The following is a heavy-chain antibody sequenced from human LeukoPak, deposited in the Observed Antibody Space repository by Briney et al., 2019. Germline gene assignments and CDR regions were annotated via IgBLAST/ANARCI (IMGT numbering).Heavy chain of an antibody. D-gene: IGHD3-16*02. CDR3: SRSSFVVPFYYMDV. Sequence: SCKASGYTFTGYYMHWVRQAPGKGLEWVAFIVFDGSDQYYADSVKGRFTISRDNSEDTLFLEMHSLRAGDTAMYYCSRSSFVVPFYYMDVWGKGTPVTVSS. J-gene: IGHJ6*03. CDR2: IVFDGSDQ. CDR1: GYTFTGYY. V-gene: IGHV3-30*03.